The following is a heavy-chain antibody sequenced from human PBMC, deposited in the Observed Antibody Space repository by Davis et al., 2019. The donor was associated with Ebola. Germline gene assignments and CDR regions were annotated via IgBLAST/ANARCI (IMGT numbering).Heavy chain of an antibody. CDR1: GFTFSSNA. Sequence: GESLKISCAASGFTFSSNAMNWVRQAPGKGLEWVSYISSSSSTIYYADSVKGRFTISRDNAKNSLYLQMNSLRDEDTAIYYCARDLFDYWGQGTLVTVSS. V-gene: IGHV3-48*02. CDR3: ARDLFDY. CDR2: ISSSSSTI. J-gene: IGHJ4*02.